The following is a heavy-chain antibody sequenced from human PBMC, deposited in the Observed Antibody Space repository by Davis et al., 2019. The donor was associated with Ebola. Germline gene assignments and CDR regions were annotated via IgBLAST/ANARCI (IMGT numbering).Heavy chain of an antibody. CDR3: ASHQPLRVWAFDI. J-gene: IGHJ3*02. CDR1: GYSFTSYW. CDR2: IYPGDSDT. D-gene: IGHD3-16*01. Sequence: PGGSLRLSCKGSGYSFTSYWIGWVRQMPGKGLEWMGIIYPGDSDTRYSPSFQGQVTISADKSISTAYLQWSSLKASDTAMYYCASHQPLRVWAFDIWGQGTMVTVSS. V-gene: IGHV5-51*01.